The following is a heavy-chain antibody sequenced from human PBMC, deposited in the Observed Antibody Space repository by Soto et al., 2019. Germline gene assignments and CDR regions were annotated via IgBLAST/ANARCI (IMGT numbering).Heavy chain of an antibody. CDR1: GYTFNRYG. V-gene: IGHV1-18*01. CDR2: ISAYNGTT. CDR3: ARRAAAVYDAFDI. D-gene: IGHD6-13*01. J-gene: IGHJ3*02. Sequence: AAVKVSCKASGYTFNRYGIRWVRQAPGQGLAWMGWISAYNGTTDYAQKLQGRVTLTTGTSRSTAYMVLRSLRSDDTAVYYCARRAAAVYDAFDIWGQGTMVTVSS.